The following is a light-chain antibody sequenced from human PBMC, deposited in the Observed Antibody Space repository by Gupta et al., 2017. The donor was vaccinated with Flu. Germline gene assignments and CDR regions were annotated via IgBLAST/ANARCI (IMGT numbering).Light chain of an antibody. CDR1: QSVSSY. CDR3: QQRSNWPPEIT. CDR2: DAS. Sequence: ELVLTQLPLTLSMSPGERATLSCRASQSVSSYLAWYQQKPGQAPRLLIYDASNRATGIPARFSGSGSGTDFTLTISSLEPEDFAVYYCQQRSNWPPEITFGQGTRLEIK. J-gene: IGKJ5*01. V-gene: IGKV3-11*01.